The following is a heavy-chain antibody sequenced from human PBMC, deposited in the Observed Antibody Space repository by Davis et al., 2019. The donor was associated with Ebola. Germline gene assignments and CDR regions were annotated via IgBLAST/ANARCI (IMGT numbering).Heavy chain of an antibody. Sequence: MPSETLSLTCTVSGGSITNYYWTWIRQPPGKGLEWIGYIFYSGSTNYNPSLKSRVTISVDTSKNQFSLKLSSVTAADTAVYYCARGRRYSYGPPRYWGQGTLVTVSS. CDR2: IFYSGST. D-gene: IGHD5-18*01. CDR1: GGSITNYY. J-gene: IGHJ4*02. CDR3: ARGRRYSYGPPRY. V-gene: IGHV4-59*12.